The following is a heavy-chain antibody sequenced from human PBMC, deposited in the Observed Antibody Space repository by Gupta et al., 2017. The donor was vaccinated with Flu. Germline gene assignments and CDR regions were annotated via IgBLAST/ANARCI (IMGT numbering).Heavy chain of an antibody. CDR2: ISSSSRFI. CDR1: GFTLSTYS. D-gene: IGHD2-8*02. CDR3: AREGYCTGGSCYYHGMDV. V-gene: IGHV3-21*02. Sequence: EAQLTESGGGLVKPGGSLRPSCAASGFTLSTYSMDWVRQAPGKGLQWVASISSSSRFIKYAESVKGRFTVSRDNAKNLLFLQMDSLRAEDTAVYYCAREGYCTGGSCYYHGMDVWGQGTTVTVSS. J-gene: IGHJ6*02.